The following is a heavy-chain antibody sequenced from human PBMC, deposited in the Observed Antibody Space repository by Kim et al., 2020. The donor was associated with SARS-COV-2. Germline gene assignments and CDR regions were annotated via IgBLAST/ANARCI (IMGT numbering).Heavy chain of an antibody. Sequence: ASVKVSCKASGYTFTSYGISWVRQAPGQGLEWMGWISAYNGNTNYAQKLQGRVTMTTDTSTSTAYMELRSLRSDDTAVYYCARDRDPRLLWFGELRGRWAGSDYWGQGTLVTVSS. CDR3: ARDRDPRLLWFGELRGRWAGSDY. J-gene: IGHJ4*02. V-gene: IGHV1-18*01. CDR2: ISAYNGNT. CDR1: GYTFTSYG. D-gene: IGHD3-10*01.